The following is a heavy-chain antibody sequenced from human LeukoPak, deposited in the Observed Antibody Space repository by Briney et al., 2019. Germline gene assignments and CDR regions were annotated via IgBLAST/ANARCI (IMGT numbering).Heavy chain of an antibody. CDR3: ARQSGDSSSWPFDY. D-gene: IGHD6-13*01. CDR1: GGSISSSSYY. J-gene: IGHJ4*02. V-gene: IGHV4-39*01. CDR2: IYYSGST. Sequence: PSETLSLTCTVSGGSISSSSYYWGWVRQPPGKGLEWIGSIYYSGSTYYNPFFKSRVTISVDTSKYQFSLKPSSVTAADTAVYYCARQSGDSSSWPFDYWGQGTLVTVSS.